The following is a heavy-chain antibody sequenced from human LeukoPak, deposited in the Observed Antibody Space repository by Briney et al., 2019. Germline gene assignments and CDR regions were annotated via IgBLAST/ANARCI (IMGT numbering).Heavy chain of an antibody. CDR3: ARADIVVVPAAITL. CDR1: GYTFTGYY. J-gene: IGHJ4*02. V-gene: IGHV1-2*02. D-gene: IGHD2-2*01. CDR2: INPNSGGT. Sequence: ASVKVSCKASGYTFTGYYMHWVRQAPGQGLEWMGWINPNSGGTNYAQKFQGRVTMTRDTSISTACMELSRLRSDDTAVYYCARADIVVVPAAITLWGQGTLVTVSS.